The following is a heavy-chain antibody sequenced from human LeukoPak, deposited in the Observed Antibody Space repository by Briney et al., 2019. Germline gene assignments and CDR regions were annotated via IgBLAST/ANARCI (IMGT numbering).Heavy chain of an antibody. CDR2: INHSGST. V-gene: IGHV4-34*01. J-gene: IGHJ5*02. CDR3: ARRSPGYYDYVWGSYRPWGNWFDP. CDR1: GGSLSGYY. Sequence: SETLSLTCAVYGGSLSGYYWSWIRQPPGKGLEWIGEINHSGSTNYNPSLKSRVTISVDTSKNQFSLKLSSVTAADTAVYYCARRSPGYYDYVWGSYRPWGNWFDPWGQGTLVTVSS. D-gene: IGHD3-16*02.